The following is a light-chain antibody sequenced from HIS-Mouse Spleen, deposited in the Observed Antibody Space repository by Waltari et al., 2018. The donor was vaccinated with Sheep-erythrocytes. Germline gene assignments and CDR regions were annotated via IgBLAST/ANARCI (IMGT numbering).Light chain of an antibody. CDR1: SSDFGGYNL. Sequence: QSALTQPASVSGSPGQPITTSSTRTSSDFGGYNLFSRYQQHPGKAPNPMIYEGSKRPSGVSNRFSGSKSGKTASLTISGLQAEDEADYYCCSYAGSSTPWVFGGGTKLTVL. CDR2: EGS. J-gene: IGLJ3*02. CDR3: CSYAGSSTPWV. V-gene: IGLV2-23*01.